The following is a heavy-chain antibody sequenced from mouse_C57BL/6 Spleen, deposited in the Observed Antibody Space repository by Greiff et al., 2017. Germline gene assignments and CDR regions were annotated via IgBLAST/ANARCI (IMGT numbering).Heavy chain of an antibody. D-gene: IGHD1-1*01. V-gene: IGHV1-69*01. Sequence: VQLQQPGAELVMPGASVKLSCKASGYTFTSYWMHWVKQRPGQGLEWIGEIDPSDSYTNYNQKFKGKSTLTVDKSSSTAYMQLSSLTSEDSAVYYCARSYYYGSSSWVAYWGQGTLGTVSA. CDR3: ARSYYYGSSSWVAY. CDR1: GYTFTSYW. J-gene: IGHJ3*01. CDR2: IDPSDSYT.